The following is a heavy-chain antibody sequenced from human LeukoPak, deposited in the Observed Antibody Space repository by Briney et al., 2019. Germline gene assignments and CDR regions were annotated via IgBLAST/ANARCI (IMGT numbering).Heavy chain of an antibody. V-gene: IGHV1-46*01. J-gene: IGHJ4*02. CDR2: INPSGGST. CDR3: ARSEWELLASFDY. D-gene: IGHD1-26*01. Sequence: ASVKVSCKASGYTFTSYYMHWVRQAPGQGLEWMGIINPSGGSTSYAQRFQGRVTMTRDTSTSTVYMELSSLRSEDTAVCYCARSEWELLASFDYWGQGTLVTVSS. CDR1: GYTFTSYY.